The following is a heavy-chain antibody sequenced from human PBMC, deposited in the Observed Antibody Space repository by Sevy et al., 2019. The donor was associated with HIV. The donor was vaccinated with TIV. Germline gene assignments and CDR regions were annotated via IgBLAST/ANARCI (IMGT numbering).Heavy chain of an antibody. V-gene: IGHV3-23*01. J-gene: IGHJ4*02. Sequence: GGSLRLSCAASGFTFSSYAMNWVRQAPGRGLEWVSGISGSGGSTYYTDSMRGRFTITRDNSKNTLFLQMNNLRAEDTAVYYGAEVASAGNWGHFDYWGRGTLVTVSS. CDR3: AEVASAGNWGHFDY. CDR1: GFTFSSYA. D-gene: IGHD7-27*01. CDR2: ISGSGGST.